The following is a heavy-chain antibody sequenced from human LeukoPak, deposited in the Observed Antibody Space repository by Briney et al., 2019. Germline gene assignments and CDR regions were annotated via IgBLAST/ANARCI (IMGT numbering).Heavy chain of an antibody. CDR3: VTRLA. J-gene: IGHJ5*02. Sequence: GGSLRLSCAASGFTVSSNYMSWVRQAPGKGLDWVSMIYSGGSTNYADSVKGRFAISRDSSKNTLYLQMNSLRAEDTAVYYCVTRLAWGQGTLVTVSS. CDR2: IYSGGST. CDR1: GFTVSSNY. V-gene: IGHV3-53*01. D-gene: IGHD3-16*01.